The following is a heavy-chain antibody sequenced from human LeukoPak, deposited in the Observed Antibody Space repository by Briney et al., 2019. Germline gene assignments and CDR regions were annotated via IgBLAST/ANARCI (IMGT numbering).Heavy chain of an antibody. CDR3: ARTYSGYDSVDALDI. CDR1: GGSMRSGSYY. J-gene: IGHJ3*02. V-gene: IGHV4-39*01. Sequence: PSETLSLTCTVSGGSMRSGSYYWGWIRQTPRRRLEWIGSAYYAGATFYNPSLKSRVTISVDSSNNQFSLKMTSVTAADTALYFCARTYSGYDSVDALDIWGQGTIVTVSS. CDR2: AYYAGAT. D-gene: IGHD5-12*01.